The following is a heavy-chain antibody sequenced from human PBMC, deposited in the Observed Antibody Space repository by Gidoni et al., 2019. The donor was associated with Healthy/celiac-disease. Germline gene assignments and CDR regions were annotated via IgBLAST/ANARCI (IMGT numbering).Heavy chain of an antibody. D-gene: IGHD5-12*01. CDR2: IYHSGST. Sequence: QLQLQASGSGLVKPYQTLSLTCAVSGGSISSGGYSWSWIRQPPGKGLEWIGYIYHSGSTYYNPSLKSRVTMSVDRSKNQFSLKLSSVTAADTAVYYCARGNWATISFDYWGQGTLVTVSS. J-gene: IGHJ4*02. CDR3: ARGNWATISFDY. CDR1: GGSISSGGYS. V-gene: IGHV4-30-2*01.